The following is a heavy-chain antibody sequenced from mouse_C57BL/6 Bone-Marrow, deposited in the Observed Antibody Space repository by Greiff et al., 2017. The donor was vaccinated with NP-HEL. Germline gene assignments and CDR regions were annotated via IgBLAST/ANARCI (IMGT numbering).Heavy chain of an antibody. CDR2: VYPYNGGT. V-gene: IGHV1-36*01. D-gene: IGHD2-4*01. J-gene: IGHJ3*01. CDR1: GFTFTDYY. Sequence: VQLKESGPVLVKPGPSVKISCKASGFTFTDYYMHWVKQSHGKSLEWIGLVYPYNGGTSYNQKFKGKATLTVDTSSSTAYMELNSLTSEDSAVYYCARLYYDYDDGFAWFAYWGQGTLVTVSA. CDR3: ARLYYDYDDGFAWFAY.